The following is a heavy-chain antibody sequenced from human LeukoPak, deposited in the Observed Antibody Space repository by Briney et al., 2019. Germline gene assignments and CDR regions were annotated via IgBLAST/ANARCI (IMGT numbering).Heavy chain of an antibody. CDR2: IYSSGSA. CDR3: ARMGGYSGYATH. J-gene: IGHJ4*02. Sequence: SETLSLTCAVSGGSISTYYWSWIRQPPGKGLEWIGYIYSSGSANYNPSLKSRVTMSVDTSKNQFSLKLSSVTAADTAVYYCARMGGYSGYATHWGQGTLVTVSS. CDR1: GGSISTYY. V-gene: IGHV4-59*08. D-gene: IGHD5-12*01.